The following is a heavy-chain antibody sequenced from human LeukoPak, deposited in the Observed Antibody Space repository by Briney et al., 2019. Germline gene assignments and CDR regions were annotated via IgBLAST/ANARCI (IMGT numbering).Heavy chain of an antibody. CDR3: AREVVCSSTSCLAFDY. D-gene: IGHD2-2*01. V-gene: IGHV4-59*12. CDR1: GGSISSYY. J-gene: IGHJ4*02. Sequence: SETLSLTCTVSGGSISSYYWSWIRQPPGKGLEWIGYIYYSGSTNYNPSLKSRVTMSVDTSKNQFSLKLSSVTAADTAVYYCAREVVCSSTSCLAFDYWGQGTLVTVSS. CDR2: IYYSGST.